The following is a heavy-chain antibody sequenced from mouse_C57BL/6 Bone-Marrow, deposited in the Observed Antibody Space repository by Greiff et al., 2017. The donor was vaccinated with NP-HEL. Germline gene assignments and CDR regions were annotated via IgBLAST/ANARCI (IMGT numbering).Heavy chain of an antibody. CDR1: GFTFADYY. Sequence: EVKLVESGGGLVQPGGSLSLSCAASGFTFADYYMSWVRQPPGKALEWLGFIRNKANGYTTEYSASVKGRFTISRDNSQSILYLQMNALRAEDSATYYCARYGGSGPFAYWGQGTLVTVSA. J-gene: IGHJ3*01. CDR3: ARYGGSGPFAY. V-gene: IGHV7-3*01. CDR2: IRNKANGYTT.